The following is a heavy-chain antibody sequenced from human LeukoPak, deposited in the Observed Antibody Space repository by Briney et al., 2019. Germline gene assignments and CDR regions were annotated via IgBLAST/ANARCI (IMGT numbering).Heavy chain of an antibody. J-gene: IGHJ4*02. D-gene: IGHD4-17*01. CDR3: ARMGRYGDYDY. CDR2: IKQDGNEK. Sequence: GGSLRLSCAASGFTFSSYWMSWVRQAPGKGLEWVANIKQDGNEKYYVDSVKGRFTISRDNAKNSLYLQMNSLRAEDTAVYYCARMGRYGDYDYWGQGTLVTVSS. V-gene: IGHV3-7*01. CDR1: GFTFSSYW.